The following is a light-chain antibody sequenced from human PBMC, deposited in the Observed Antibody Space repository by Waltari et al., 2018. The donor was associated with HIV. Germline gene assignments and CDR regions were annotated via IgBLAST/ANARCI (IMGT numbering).Light chain of an antibody. CDR3: AIWDGLNGWV. V-gene: IGLV1-44*01. CDR2: RNS. CDR1: YSNIGRRI. Sequence: QSVLTHPPSASGTPGQRVTISCSGSYSNIGRRIDNALWYQQPPAAAPKLLIYRNSQRPSGVPDRFSGSKSGTSASLAISAIQSEDEADYYCAIWDGLNGWVFGGGTRVTVL. J-gene: IGLJ3*02.